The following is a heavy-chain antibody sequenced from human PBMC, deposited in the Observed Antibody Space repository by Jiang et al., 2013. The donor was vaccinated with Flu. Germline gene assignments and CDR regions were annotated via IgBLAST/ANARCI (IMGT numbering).Heavy chain of an antibody. Sequence: VQLLESGGGLVQPGGSLTLSCAASGFTFSDSVMSWVRQAPGKGLEWVSGVTGTNIGTFYADSVKGRFTISRDNSKNTLYLQMNNLRAGDTALYYCAKNLMKMGFGRSGFDIWGQGTLVTVSS. J-gene: IGHJ3*02. V-gene: IGHV3-23*01. CDR3: AKNLMKMGFGRSGFDI. CDR2: VTGTNIGT. D-gene: IGHD2-15*01. CDR1: GFTFSDSV.